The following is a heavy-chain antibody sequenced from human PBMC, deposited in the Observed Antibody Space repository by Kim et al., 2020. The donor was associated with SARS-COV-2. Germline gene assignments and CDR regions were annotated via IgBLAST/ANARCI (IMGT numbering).Heavy chain of an antibody. CDR1: GFTFKNYV. J-gene: IGHJ4*02. CDR2: IGGIGRST. D-gene: IGHD6-13*01. V-gene: IGHV3-23*01. Sequence: GGSLRLSCAASGFTFKNYVMSWVRQAPGKGLEWVSGIGGIGRSTYYADSVKGRFTISRDNSKNTLYLQMNSLRAEDTAVYYCAREQQQLTRDWGQGTLLTVSS. CDR3: AREQQQLTRD.